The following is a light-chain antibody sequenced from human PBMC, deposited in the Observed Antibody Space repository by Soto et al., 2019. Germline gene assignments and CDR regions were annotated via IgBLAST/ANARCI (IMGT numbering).Light chain of an antibody. CDR1: SSDVGGYNY. CDR2: DVS. J-gene: IGLJ1*01. CDR3: SSFTSSSTLYV. V-gene: IGLV2-14*01. Sequence: QSVLTQPASVSGSPGQSITISCTGTSSDVGGYNYVSWYQQDPGKAPKLMIYDVSNRPSGVSNRFSGSKSGNTASLTISGLQAEDEADYYCSSFTSSSTLYVFGTGTQLTVL.